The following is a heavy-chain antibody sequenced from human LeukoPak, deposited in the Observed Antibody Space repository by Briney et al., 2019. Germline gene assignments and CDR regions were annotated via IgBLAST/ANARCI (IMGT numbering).Heavy chain of an antibody. J-gene: IGHJ4*02. CDR3: ARDRGRIAVYYFDY. CDR1: GFTFSSYA. V-gene: IGHV3-30*04. CDR2: IAADGKDK. D-gene: IGHD6-19*01. Sequence: PGRSLRLSCAASGFTFSSYAMHWVRQAPGKGLEWVAVIAADGKDKHHADSVRGRFTISRDNSKNTLYLQMNSLRTEDTAVYYCARDRGRIAVYYFDYWGQGTLVTVSS.